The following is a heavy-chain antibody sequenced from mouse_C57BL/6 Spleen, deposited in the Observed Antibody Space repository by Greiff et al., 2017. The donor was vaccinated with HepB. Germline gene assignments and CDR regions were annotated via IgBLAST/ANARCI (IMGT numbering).Heavy chain of an antibody. CDR2: IDPNSGGT. V-gene: IGHV1-72*01. J-gene: IGHJ1*03. Sequence: QVQLQQPGAELVKPGTSVKLSCKASGYTFTSYWMHWVKQRPGRGLEWLGRIDPNSGGTKYNEKFKSKATLTVDKPSSTAYMQLSSLTSEDSAVYYCASSGDYDVWYFDVWGTGTTVTVSS. D-gene: IGHD2-4*01. CDR3: ASSGDYDVWYFDV. CDR1: GYTFTSYW.